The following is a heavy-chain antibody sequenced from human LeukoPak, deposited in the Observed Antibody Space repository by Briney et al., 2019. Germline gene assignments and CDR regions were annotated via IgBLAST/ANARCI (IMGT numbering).Heavy chain of an antibody. CDR2: ISSSSTYI. J-gene: IGHJ4*02. CDR3: ASQYTSSRIFND. CDR1: GFTFSSYS. D-gene: IGHD6-13*01. Sequence: PGGSLRLSCAASGFTFSSYSMNWVRQAPGKGLEWVSSISSSSTYIYYADSVKGRFTVSRDSAKNSLYLQMNSLRAEDTAVYFCASQYTSSRIFNDWGQGTLVTVYS. V-gene: IGHV3-21*01.